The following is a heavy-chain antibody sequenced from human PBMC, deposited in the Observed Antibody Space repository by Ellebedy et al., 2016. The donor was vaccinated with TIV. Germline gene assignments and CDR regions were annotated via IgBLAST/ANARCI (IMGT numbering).Heavy chain of an antibody. Sequence: SETLSLXXTVSGGSISSGGYYWSWIRQHPGKGLEWIGYIYYSGSTYYNPSLKSRITISVDTSKNQFSLKLSSVTAADTAVYYCARAYCSGGSCYSLTHDWLDPWGQGTLVTVSS. CDR1: GGSISSGGYY. CDR2: IYYSGST. V-gene: IGHV4-31*03. CDR3: ARAYCSGGSCYSLTHDWLDP. D-gene: IGHD2-15*01. J-gene: IGHJ5*02.